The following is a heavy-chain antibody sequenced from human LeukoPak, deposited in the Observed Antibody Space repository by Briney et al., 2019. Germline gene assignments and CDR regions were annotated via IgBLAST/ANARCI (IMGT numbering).Heavy chain of an antibody. CDR1: GGTFSSYA. CDR3: ARGPKSGYFFDY. CDR2: IIPILGIA. Sequence: SVKVSCKASGGTFSSYAISWVRQAPGQGLEWMGRIIPILGIADYAQKFQGRVTITAGKSTSTAYMELSSLRSEDTAVYYCARGPKSGYFFDYWGQGTLVTVSS. V-gene: IGHV1-69*04. D-gene: IGHD3-22*01. J-gene: IGHJ4*02.